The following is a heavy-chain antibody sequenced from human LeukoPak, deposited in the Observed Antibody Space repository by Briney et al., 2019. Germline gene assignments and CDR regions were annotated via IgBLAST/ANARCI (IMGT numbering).Heavy chain of an antibody. J-gene: IGHJ4*02. Sequence: GGSLRLSCAASGFTFSDYYMSWIRQAPGKGLEWDSYISSSSSYTNYADSVKGRFTISRDNAKNSLYLQINSLRADNTAMYYSARSVSHDYWGEGTLVTVSS. V-gene: IGHV3-11*03. CDR1: GFTFSDYY. CDR2: ISSSSSYT. CDR3: ARSVSHDY. D-gene: IGHD3-3*01.